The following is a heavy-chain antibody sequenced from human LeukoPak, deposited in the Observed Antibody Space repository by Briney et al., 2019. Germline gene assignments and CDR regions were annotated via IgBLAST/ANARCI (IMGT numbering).Heavy chain of an antibody. CDR3: AKGGPYTSDYVDS. Sequence: ASVKVSCKASGYTFTDYFMHWVRQAPGQGLEWMGWINPNSAATKNAPKFQGRVTMTRDTSINTAHKELDGLQFDDTAVYYCAKGGPYTSDYVDSWGQGTLVTVSS. V-gene: IGHV1-2*02. CDR1: GYTFTDYF. D-gene: IGHD3-16*01. J-gene: IGHJ4*02. CDR2: INPNSAAT.